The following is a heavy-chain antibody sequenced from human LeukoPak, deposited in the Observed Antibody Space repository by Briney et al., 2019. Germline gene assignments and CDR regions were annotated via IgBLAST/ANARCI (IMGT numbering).Heavy chain of an antibody. CDR2: SYYNGRA. CDR3: GRQARGIAVGGLDY. CDR1: GVSISSYY. J-gene: IGHJ4*02. V-gene: IGHV4-59*08. D-gene: IGHD6-19*01. Sequence: PSETLSLTYIVSGVSISSYYWTWLRQPPGKGLEWVGYSYYNGRATYNPPLKRPITLSEDTSQKHFSPKLNSLTAPDTAYNFLGRQARGIAVGGLDYWGQGILVSVSS.